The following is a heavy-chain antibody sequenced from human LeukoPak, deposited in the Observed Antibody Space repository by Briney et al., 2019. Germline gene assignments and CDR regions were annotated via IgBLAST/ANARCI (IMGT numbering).Heavy chain of an antibody. J-gene: IGHJ4*02. CDR2: ISYDGSNK. V-gene: IGHV3-30-3*01. CDR1: EFTFSNYA. CDR3: ARERSYYYGSGSHRRFDY. Sequence: PGGSLRLSCAVSEFTFSNYAMHWVRQAPGKGLDWVAVISYDGSNKYYADSVKGRFTISRDNSKNTLYLQMNTLRAEDTALYYCARERSYYYGSGSHRRFDYWGQGTLVTVSS. D-gene: IGHD3-10*01.